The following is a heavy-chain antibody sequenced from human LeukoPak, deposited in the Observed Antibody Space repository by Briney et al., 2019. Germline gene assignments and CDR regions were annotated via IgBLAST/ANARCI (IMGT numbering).Heavy chain of an antibody. CDR1: GFTFSSYA. CDR3: AKKGESLDYYYMDV. V-gene: IGHV3-23*01. D-gene: IGHD3-10*01. Sequence: GGSLRLSCAASGFTFSSYAMRWVRQAPGKGLEWVSAISDNGGSTYYADSVKGRFTISRDNSKNTLYLQMNSLRAEDTAVYYCAKKGESLDYYYMDVWGQGTTVTVSS. J-gene: IGHJ6*02. CDR2: ISDNGGST.